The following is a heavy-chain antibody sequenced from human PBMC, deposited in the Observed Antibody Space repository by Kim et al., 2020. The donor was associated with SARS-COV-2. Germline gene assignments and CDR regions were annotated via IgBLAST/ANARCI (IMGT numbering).Heavy chain of an antibody. CDR2: ISDSGVRI. Sequence: GGSLRLSCAASGFTFSRYAMSWARQAPGKGLEWVSTISDSGVRIHYADSVKGRFTISRDNSKSTLFLQMNSLRAEDTAVYYCEASDYWGQGSLVTVSS. J-gene: IGHJ4*02. CDR1: GFTFSRYA. V-gene: IGHV3-23*01. CDR3: EASDY.